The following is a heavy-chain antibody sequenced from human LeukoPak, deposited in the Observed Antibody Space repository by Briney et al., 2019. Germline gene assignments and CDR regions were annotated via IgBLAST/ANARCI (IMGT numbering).Heavy chain of an antibody. J-gene: IGHJ4*02. CDR1: GFTFSSYA. Sequence: GGSLRLSCAASGFTFSSYAMSWVRQAPGKGLEWVSAISGSGGSTYYADSVKGRFTISRDNSKNTLYLQRNSLRAEDTAVYYCAKDKGIAAAGTPGYWGQGTLVTVSS. CDR3: AKDKGIAAAGTPGY. CDR2: ISGSGGST. D-gene: IGHD6-13*01. V-gene: IGHV3-23*01.